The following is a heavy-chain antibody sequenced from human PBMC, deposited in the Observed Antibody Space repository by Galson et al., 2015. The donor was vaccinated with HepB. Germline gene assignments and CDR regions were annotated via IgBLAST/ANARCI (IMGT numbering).Heavy chain of an antibody. Sequence: SLRLSCAASGFTVSSNYMSWVRQAPGKGLEWVSVIYSGGSTYYADSVKGRFTISRDNSKNTLYLQMNSLRAEDTAVYYCARAPFDSSGYYDYWGQGTLVTVSS. CDR1: GFTVSSNY. D-gene: IGHD3-22*01. V-gene: IGHV3-53*01. CDR3: ARAPFDSSGYYDY. CDR2: IYSGGST. J-gene: IGHJ4*02.